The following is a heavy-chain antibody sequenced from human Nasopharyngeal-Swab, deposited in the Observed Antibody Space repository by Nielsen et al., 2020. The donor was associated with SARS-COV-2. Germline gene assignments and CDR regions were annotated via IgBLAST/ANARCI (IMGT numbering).Heavy chain of an antibody. CDR3: ARDFIYLTGNGFDY. D-gene: IGHD1-20*01. J-gene: IGHJ4*02. CDR2: ISAYNGNT. V-gene: IGHV1-18*01. Sequence: WVRQAPGQGLEWMGWISAYNGNTNYAQKLQGRVTMTTDTSTSTAYMELRSLRSDDTAVYYCARDFIYLTGNGFDYWGQGTLVTVSS.